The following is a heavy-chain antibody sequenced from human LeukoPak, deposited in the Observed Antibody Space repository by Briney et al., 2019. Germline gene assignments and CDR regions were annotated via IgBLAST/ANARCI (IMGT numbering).Heavy chain of an antibody. J-gene: IGHJ5*02. CDR2: INHSGST. V-gene: IGHV4-34*01. CDR3: ARARYSSSWYPNWFDP. CDR1: GGSFSGYY. Sequence: SETLSLTCAVYGGSFSGYYWSWIRQPPGKGLEWIGEINHSGSTNYNPSLKSRVTISVDTSKNQFSLKLSSVTAADTAVYYCARARYSSSWYPNWFDPWGQGNLVTVSS. D-gene: IGHD6-13*01.